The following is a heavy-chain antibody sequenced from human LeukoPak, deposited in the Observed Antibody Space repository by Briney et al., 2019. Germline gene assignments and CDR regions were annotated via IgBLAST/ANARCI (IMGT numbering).Heavy chain of an antibody. J-gene: IGHJ3*02. CDR1: GFTFNNYA. V-gene: IGHV3-53*01. CDR2: IYSGGST. CDR3: ARNWGMGAFDI. D-gene: IGHD7-27*01. Sequence: GGSLRLSCAASGFTFNNYAMTWVRQAPEKGLEWVSVIYSGGSTYYADSVKGRFTISRDNSKNTLYLQMSSLRAEDTAVYYCARNWGMGAFDIWGQGTMVTVSS.